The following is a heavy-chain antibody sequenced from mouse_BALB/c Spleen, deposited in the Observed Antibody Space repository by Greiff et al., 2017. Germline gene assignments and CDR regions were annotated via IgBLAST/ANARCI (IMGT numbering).Heavy chain of an antibody. D-gene: IGHD1-1*01. Sequence: EVQLQQSGAELVRPGALVKLSCKASGFNIKDYYMHWVKQRPEQGLEWIGWIDPENGNTIYDPKFQGKASITADTSSNTAYLQLSSLTSEDTAVYYCARGATVVPFDYWGQGTTLTVSS. CDR1: GFNIKDYY. CDR3: ARGATVVPFDY. J-gene: IGHJ2*01. CDR2: IDPENGNT. V-gene: IGHV14-1*02.